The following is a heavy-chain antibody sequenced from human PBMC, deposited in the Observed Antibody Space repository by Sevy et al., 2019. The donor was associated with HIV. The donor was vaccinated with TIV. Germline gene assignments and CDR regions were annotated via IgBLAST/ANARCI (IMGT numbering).Heavy chain of an antibody. CDR2: ISQGGSEE. CDR1: GFTFSSSS. D-gene: IGHD6-13*01. V-gene: IGHV3-7*01. J-gene: IGHJ4*02. CDR3: ARCVSLGY. Sequence: GGSLRLSCAASGFTFSSSSMTWVRQAPGKGLEWGATISQGGSEEYYVDYVKGRFTISRDNAKNSLYLQMNSLSAVDTAGYFCARCVSLGYWGQGTLGTGSS.